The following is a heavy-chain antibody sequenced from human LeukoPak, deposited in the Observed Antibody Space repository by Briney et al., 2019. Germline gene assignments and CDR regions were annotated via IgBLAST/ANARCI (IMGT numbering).Heavy chain of an antibody. CDR2: IFSGGTT. Sequence: GGSLRLSCAASGFTVSSNYMSWVRQAPGMGLEWVSVIFSGGTTYYADSVKGRFTISRDNSKNTLYLQVNSLRAEDTAVYYCGYFDPPTGYWGQGTLVTVSS. D-gene: IGHD3-9*01. CDR1: GFTVSSNY. CDR3: GYFDPPTGY. V-gene: IGHV3-66*01. J-gene: IGHJ1*01.